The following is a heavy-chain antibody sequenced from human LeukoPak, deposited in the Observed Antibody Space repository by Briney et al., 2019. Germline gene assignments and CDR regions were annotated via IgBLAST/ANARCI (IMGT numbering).Heavy chain of an antibody. Sequence: PSETLSLTCTVSAGSINTYFWTWVRQPAGKGLEWIGRISDSGTTYYNPSLESRATISLDTSNNQFFLKVTSVTAADTAVYYRARGSELTKTSGHYSYDYWGQGTLVYVSS. CDR3: ARGSELTKTSGHYSYDY. CDR2: ISDSGTT. V-gene: IGHV4-4*07. CDR1: AGSINTYF. J-gene: IGHJ4*02. D-gene: IGHD4-11*01.